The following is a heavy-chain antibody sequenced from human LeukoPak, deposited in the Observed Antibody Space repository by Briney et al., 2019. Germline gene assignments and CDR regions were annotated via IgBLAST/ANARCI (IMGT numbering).Heavy chain of an antibody. J-gene: IGHJ5*02. CDR1: GGSFSSNI. CDR3: ARGWGIPAPISWFDP. CDR2: IVPIFGKT. D-gene: IGHD2-2*01. Sequence: SVKVSCTASGGSFSSNIIGWVRQAPGQGLEWMGGIVPIFGKTKYAQKFQGRVTITTDESSSTAYMELSSLRSDDTAIYYCARGWGIPAPISWFDPWGQGTLVTVSS. V-gene: IGHV1-69*05.